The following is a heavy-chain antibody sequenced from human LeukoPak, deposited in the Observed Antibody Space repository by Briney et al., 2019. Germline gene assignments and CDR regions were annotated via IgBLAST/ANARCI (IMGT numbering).Heavy chain of an antibody. Sequence: GGSLRLSCEASGFAFSSYWASWVRQAPGKGLEWVANINQDGNSQNYVDSVRGRFTISRDNAKNTLYLQMNSLRAEDTAVYYCVREYSSSSGRAFDIWGQGTMVTVSP. V-gene: IGHV3-7*01. CDR1: GFAFSSYW. J-gene: IGHJ3*02. D-gene: IGHD6-6*01. CDR2: INQDGNSQ. CDR3: VREYSSSSGRAFDI.